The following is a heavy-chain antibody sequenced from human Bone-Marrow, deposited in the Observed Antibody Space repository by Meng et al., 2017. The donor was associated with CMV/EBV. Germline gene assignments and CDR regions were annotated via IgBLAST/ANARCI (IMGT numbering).Heavy chain of an antibody. Sequence: SVKVSCKASGGTFSSYAISWVRQAPGQGLEWMGGIIPILGIANYAQKFQGRVTITADKSTSTAYMELSSLRSEDTAVYYCARSDLNYDFWSGYYNRYYGMDVWGQGTTVTVSS. V-gene: IGHV1-69*10. D-gene: IGHD3-3*01. CDR2: IIPILGIA. CDR3: ARSDLNYDFWSGYYNRYYGMDV. CDR1: GGTFSSYA. J-gene: IGHJ6*02.